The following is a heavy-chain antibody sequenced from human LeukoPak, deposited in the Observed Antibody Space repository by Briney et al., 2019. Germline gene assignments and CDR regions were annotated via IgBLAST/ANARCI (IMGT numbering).Heavy chain of an antibody. J-gene: IGHJ4*01. Sequence: SVTVSCKASGGTFISYAISWVRQAPGQGLEWMGGIIPIFGTTNYAQKFQGRVTITTDESTSTAYMELSSLRSEDTAVYYCARGGGSSDFYSWDYWGQGTLVTVSS. V-gene: IGHV1-69*05. CDR3: ARGGGSSDFYSWDY. D-gene: IGHD3-22*01. CDR2: IIPIFGTT. CDR1: GGTFISYA.